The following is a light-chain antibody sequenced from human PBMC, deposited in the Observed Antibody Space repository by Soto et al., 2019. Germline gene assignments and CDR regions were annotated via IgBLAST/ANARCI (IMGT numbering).Light chain of an antibody. CDR3: QQYNSYPLT. CDR1: QSISSW. CDR2: DAS. J-gene: IGKJ4*01. Sequence: DIQMTQSPSTLSASVGDGVTIAGRASQSISSWLAWYQQKPGKAPKLLIYDASSLESGVPSRFSGSGSGTEFTLTISSLQPDDFATYYCQQYNSYPLTFAGGTKVDIK. V-gene: IGKV1-5*01.